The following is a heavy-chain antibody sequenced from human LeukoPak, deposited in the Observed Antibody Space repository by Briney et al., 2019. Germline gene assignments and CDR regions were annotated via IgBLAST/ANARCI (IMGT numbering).Heavy chain of an antibody. CDR2: IRPSGDNT. CDR3: ARVPGWHWIAP. V-gene: IGHV3-23*01. D-gene: IGHD2-15*01. Sequence: GGSLRLSCALSGFTLTSYDITWVRQAPGSGLEWVSYIRPSGDNTCYGDSVKGRFTISRDNSKNTVYLQMKHMRVDDTAVYYCARVPGWHWIAPWGQGTLVTVSS. CDR1: GFTLTSYD. J-gene: IGHJ5*02.